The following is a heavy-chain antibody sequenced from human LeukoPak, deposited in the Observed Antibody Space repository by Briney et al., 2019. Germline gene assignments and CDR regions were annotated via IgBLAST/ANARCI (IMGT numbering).Heavy chain of an antibody. J-gene: IGHJ4*02. CDR3: AKDIDLTYYFDY. Sequence: HSRAPSGFHHNRYVMSCLRPATGRRLEWVSAISGSGGSTYYADSVKGRFTISRDNSKNTLYLQMNSLRAEDTAVYYCAKDIDLTYYFDYWGQGTLVTVSS. D-gene: IGHD3-16*01. CDR2: ISGSGGST. CDR1: GFHHNRYV. V-gene: IGHV3-23*01.